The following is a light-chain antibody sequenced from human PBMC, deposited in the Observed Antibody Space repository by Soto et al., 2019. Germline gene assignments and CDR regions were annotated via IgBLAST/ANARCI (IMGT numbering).Light chain of an antibody. CDR2: EVS. CDR1: SGDVGGYNY. Sequence: QSVLTQPPSASGSPGQSVTISCTGTSGDVGGYNYVSWYQQHPGKAPKFMIYEVSKRPSGVPDRFSGSKSGNTASLTVSGLQAEDEADYYCSSYAGSNNYVFGTGTKVTVL. V-gene: IGLV2-8*01. J-gene: IGLJ1*01. CDR3: SSYAGSNNYV.